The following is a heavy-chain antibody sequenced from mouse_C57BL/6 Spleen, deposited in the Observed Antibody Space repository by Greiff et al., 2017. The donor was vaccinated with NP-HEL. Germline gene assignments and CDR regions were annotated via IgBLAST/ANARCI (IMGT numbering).Heavy chain of an antibody. CDR3: ASDYYGSSHAMDY. D-gene: IGHD1-1*01. CDR1: GYAFSSYW. CDR2: IYPGDGDT. J-gene: IGHJ4*01. V-gene: IGHV1-80*01. Sequence: VKLMESGAELVKPGASVKISCKASGYAFSSYWMNWVKQRPGKGLEWIGQIYPGDGDTNYNGKLKGKATLTADKSSSTAYMQLSSLTSEDAAVYFCASDYYGSSHAMDYWGQGTSVTVSS.